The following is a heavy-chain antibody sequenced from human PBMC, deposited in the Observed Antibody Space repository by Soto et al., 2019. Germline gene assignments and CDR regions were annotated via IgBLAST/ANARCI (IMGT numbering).Heavy chain of an antibody. CDR3: AAGIAVAGTRRYYFDY. J-gene: IGHJ4*02. V-gene: IGHV4-34*01. Sequence: PGGSLRLSCAASGFPFSSTDMTWVRQAPGKGLEWIGEINHSGSTNYNPSLKSRVTISVDTSKNQFSLKLSSVTAADTAVYYCAAGIAVAGTRRYYFDYWGQGTLVTVSS. D-gene: IGHD6-19*01. CDR1: GFPFSSTD. CDR2: INHSGST.